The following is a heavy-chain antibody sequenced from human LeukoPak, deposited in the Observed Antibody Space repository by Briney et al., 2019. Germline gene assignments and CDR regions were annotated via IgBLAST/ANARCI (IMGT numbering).Heavy chain of an antibody. J-gene: IGHJ5*02. CDR1: GFTFNTYW. CDR3: ATRSGGT. Sequence: GGSLRLSCAASGFTFNTYWMTWVRQAPGKGLEWVANINQDGSENYFLDSVKGRFTISRDNAKNSLYLQMNSLRAEDMAVYYCATRSGGTWGQGTLVTVSS. D-gene: IGHD2-15*01. V-gene: IGHV3-7*01. CDR2: INQDGSEN.